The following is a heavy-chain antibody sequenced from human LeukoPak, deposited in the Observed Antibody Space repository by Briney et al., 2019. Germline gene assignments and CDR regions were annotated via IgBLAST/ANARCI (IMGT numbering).Heavy chain of an antibody. V-gene: IGHV3-66*01. J-gene: IGHJ5*02. CDR1: GFIFSNYT. Sequence: PGGSLRLSCAASGFIFSNYTMNWVRQAPGKGLEWVSVIYSGGTTYYADSVKGRFTISRDNSKNTLYLQMNSLRAEDTAVYYCARDFGSGSYRRFDPWGQGTLVTVSS. CDR3: ARDFGSGSYRRFDP. D-gene: IGHD3-10*01. CDR2: IYSGGTT.